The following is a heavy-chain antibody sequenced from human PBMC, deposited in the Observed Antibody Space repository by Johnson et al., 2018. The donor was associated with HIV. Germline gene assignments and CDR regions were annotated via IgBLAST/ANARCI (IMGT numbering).Heavy chain of an antibody. J-gene: IGHJ3*02. V-gene: IGHV3-33*01. CDR2: IWYEGSNK. D-gene: IGHD5-12*01. Sequence: QVQLVESGGGVVQPGGSLRLSCAASGFTFSSYGMHWVRQAPGKGLEWVAVIWYEGSNKYYADSVKGRFTISRDNSQNTLFLQMNSLTTEDTAVYYCTSTIDMVPTGRSYDAFDIWGQGTMVTVSS. CDR3: TSTIDMVPTGRSYDAFDI. CDR1: GFTFSSYG.